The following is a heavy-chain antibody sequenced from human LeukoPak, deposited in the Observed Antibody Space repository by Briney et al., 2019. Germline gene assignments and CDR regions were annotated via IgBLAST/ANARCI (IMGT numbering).Heavy chain of an antibody. J-gene: IGHJ4*02. Sequence: KASQTLSLTCTVSGGSISSGSYYWSWIRQPAGKGLEWIGRIYTSGSTNYNPSLKSRVTISVDTSKNQFSLKLSSVTAADTAVYYCARGRQIYDFWSGYSSFDYWGQGTLVTVSS. V-gene: IGHV4-61*02. CDR3: ARGRQIYDFWSGYSSFDY. D-gene: IGHD3-3*01. CDR2: IYTSGST. CDR1: GGSISSGSYY.